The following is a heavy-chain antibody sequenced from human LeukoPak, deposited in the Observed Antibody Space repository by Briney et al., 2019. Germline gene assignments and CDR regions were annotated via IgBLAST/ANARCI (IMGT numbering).Heavy chain of an antibody. Sequence: SVKVSCKASGGTFSSYAISWVRQAPGQGLEWMGRIIPILGIANYAQKFQGRVTITADKSTSTAYMELSSLRSEDTAVYYCAREESGGYFDYWGQGTLVTVSS. D-gene: IGHD2-8*02. CDR2: IIPILGIA. J-gene: IGHJ4*02. V-gene: IGHV1-69*04. CDR3: AREESGGYFDY. CDR1: GGTFSSYA.